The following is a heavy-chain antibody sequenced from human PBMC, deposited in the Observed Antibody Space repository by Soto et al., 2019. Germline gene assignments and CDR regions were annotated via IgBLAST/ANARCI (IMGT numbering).Heavy chain of an antibody. CDR3: AMAVTSGWYFDL. CDR2: IYHSGST. V-gene: IGHV4-30-2*01. CDR1: GAISSGGYS. D-gene: IGHD3-10*01. J-gene: IGHJ2*01. Sequence: GAISSGGYSWSWIRQPPGKCLEWIGYIYHSGSTYYNPSLKSRVTISVDRSKNQFSLKLSSVTAADTAVYYCAMAVTSGWYFDLWGRGTLVTVSS.